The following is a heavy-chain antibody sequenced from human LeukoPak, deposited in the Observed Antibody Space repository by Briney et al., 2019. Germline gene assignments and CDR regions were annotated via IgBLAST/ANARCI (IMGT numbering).Heavy chain of an antibody. V-gene: IGHV4-59*08. Sequence: SETLSLTCTVSGGSISSYYWSWIRQPPGKGLEWIGYIYYSGSTNYNPSLKSRVTISVDTSKNQFSLKLSSVTAADTAVYYCARGGTYSYYDILTGGPYYYYGMDVWGQGTTATVSS. CDR3: ARGGTYSYYDILTGGPYYYYGMDV. J-gene: IGHJ6*02. CDR2: IYYSGST. D-gene: IGHD3-9*01. CDR1: GGSISSYY.